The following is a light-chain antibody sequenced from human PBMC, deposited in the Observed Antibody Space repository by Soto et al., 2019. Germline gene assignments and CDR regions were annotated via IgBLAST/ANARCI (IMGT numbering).Light chain of an antibody. CDR2: DAS. CDR3: QQYDNLPLT. CDR1: QDISNY. Sequence: DIQMTQSQSSLSASVGDRVTITCQASQDISNYLNWYQQKPGNAPKLLIYDASNLETGVPSRFSGVGSATYFTFTISSLQPEDIATCYCQQYDNLPLTFGGGTKGGIK. V-gene: IGKV1-33*01. J-gene: IGKJ4*01.